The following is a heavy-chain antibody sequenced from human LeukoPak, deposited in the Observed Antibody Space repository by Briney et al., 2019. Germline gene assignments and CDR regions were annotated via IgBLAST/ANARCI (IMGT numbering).Heavy chain of an antibody. CDR2: IYYSGST. CDR3: GXXXXXXXXXCXXXXX. V-gene: IGHV4-59*01. Sequence: KPSETLSLTCTVSGGSISSYYWSWIRQPPGKGLEWIGYIYYSGSTNYNPSLKSRVTISVDTSKNQFSLKLSSVTAADPAGYYCGXXXXXXXXXCXXXXXWGQGTMVTXXS. J-gene: IGHJ3*02. CDR1: GGSISSYY.